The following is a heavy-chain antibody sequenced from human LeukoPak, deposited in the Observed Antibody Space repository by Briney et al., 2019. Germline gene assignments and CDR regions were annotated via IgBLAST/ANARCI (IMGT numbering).Heavy chain of an antibody. CDR2: IIPIFGTA. J-gene: IGHJ6*03. D-gene: IGHD2-2*01. V-gene: IGHV1-69*13. Sequence: GASVKVSCKASGGTFSSCAISWVRQAPGQGLEWMGGIIPIFGTANYAQKFQGRVTITADESTSTAYMELSSLRSEDTAVYYCARTPKPVPAAYPMDVWGKGTTVTVSS. CDR3: ARTPKPVPAAYPMDV. CDR1: GGTFSSCA.